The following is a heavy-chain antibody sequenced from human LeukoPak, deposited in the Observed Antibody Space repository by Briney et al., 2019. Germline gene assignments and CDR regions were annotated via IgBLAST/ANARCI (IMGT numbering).Heavy chain of an antibody. V-gene: IGHV3-23*01. D-gene: IGHD4-23*01. Sequence: GGSLRLSCAASGFTFSSYGLTWVRQAPGKGLEWVSGISGSGGSTYYTESVEGRFTISRDNSQNTLYLEMNSLRVEDTATYYCARDHWPRTTVVTQADCWGRGTLVTVSS. CDR1: GFTFSSYG. CDR2: ISGSGGST. CDR3: ARDHWPRTTVVTQADC. J-gene: IGHJ4*02.